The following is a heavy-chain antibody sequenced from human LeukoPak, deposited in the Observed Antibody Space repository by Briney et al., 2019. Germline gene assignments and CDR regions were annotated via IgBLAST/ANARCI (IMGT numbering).Heavy chain of an antibody. CDR1: GGSFSGYY. CDR3: ARGARWFGSFDY. CDR2: INHSGST. J-gene: IGHJ4*02. Sequence: SESLSLTCAVYGGSFSGYYWSWIRQPPGKGLEWIGEINHSGSTNYNPSLKSRVTISVDTSKNQFSLKLSSVTAADTAVYYCARGARWFGSFDYWGQGTLVTLST. D-gene: IGHD3-10*01. V-gene: IGHV4-34*01.